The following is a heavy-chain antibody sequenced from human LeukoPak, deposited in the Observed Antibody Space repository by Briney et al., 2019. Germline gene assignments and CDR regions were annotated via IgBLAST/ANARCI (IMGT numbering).Heavy chain of an antibody. Sequence: GGSLRLSCVTSGFTFNSYGFYWVRQAPGKGLEWVAVISYDGSKRYYADSVKGRFTISRDNAKDSLYLQMNSLRAEDTAVYYCARDPGSGYEEHFDYWGQGTLVTVSS. CDR2: ISYDGSKR. D-gene: IGHD5-12*01. CDR3: ARDPGSGYEEHFDY. J-gene: IGHJ4*02. CDR1: GFTFNSYG. V-gene: IGHV3-30*03.